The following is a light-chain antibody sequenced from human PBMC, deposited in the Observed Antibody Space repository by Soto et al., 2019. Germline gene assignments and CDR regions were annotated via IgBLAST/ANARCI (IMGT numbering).Light chain of an antibody. J-gene: IGLJ1*01. CDR3: CSYAGSYTYV. CDR2: DVS. Sequence: QSALTQPRSVSGSPGQSVTISCTGTSSDVGGYNYVSWYQQHPGKAPKLMIYDVSKRPSGVPDRFSGSKSGNTASLTSSGLQAEDEADYSCCSYAGSYTYVFGPGTKVTVL. V-gene: IGLV2-11*01. CDR1: SSDVGGYNY.